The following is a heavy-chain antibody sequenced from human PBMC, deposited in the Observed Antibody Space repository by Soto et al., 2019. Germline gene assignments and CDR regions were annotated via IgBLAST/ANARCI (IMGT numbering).Heavy chain of an antibody. CDR3: ARVLAGEMATTYYFDY. CDR2: IIPIFGTA. V-gene: IGHV1-69*13. CDR1: GGTFSSYA. D-gene: IGHD1-1*01. J-gene: IGHJ4*02. Sequence: GASVKVSCKASGGTFSSYAISWVRQAPGQGLEWMGGIIPIFGTANYAQKFQGRVTITADESTSTAYMELSSLRSEDTAVYYCARVLAGEMATTYYFDYWGQGTLVTVSS.